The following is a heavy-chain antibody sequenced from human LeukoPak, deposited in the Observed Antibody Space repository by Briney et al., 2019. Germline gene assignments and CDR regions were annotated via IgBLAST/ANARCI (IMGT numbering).Heavy chain of an antibody. CDR1: GFTFSNYW. J-gene: IGHJ4*02. CDR3: ARDKKSGESSEIDY. CDR2: INRDGSTT. Sequence: GGSLRLSCAASGFTFSNYWVHWARQAPGKGLVWVSRINRDGSTTKYADSVKGRFTVSRDNAKNTLNLQMNSLRAEDTAVYYCARDKKSGESSEIDYWGQGTLVTVSS. V-gene: IGHV3-74*03. D-gene: IGHD3-10*01.